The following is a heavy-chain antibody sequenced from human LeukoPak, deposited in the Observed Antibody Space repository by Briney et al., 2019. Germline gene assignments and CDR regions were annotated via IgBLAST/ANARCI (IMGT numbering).Heavy chain of an antibody. CDR3: ARDPMVRGVRVNWFDP. V-gene: IGHV3-30*12. J-gene: IGHJ5*02. Sequence: GGSLRLSCAASGFTFSSYGMHWVRQAPGKGLEWLAVISYDGSNKYYADSVKGRFTISRDNAKNSLYLQMNSLRAEDTAVYYCARDPMVRGVRVNWFDPWGQGTLVTVSS. D-gene: IGHD3-10*01. CDR2: ISYDGSNK. CDR1: GFTFSSYG.